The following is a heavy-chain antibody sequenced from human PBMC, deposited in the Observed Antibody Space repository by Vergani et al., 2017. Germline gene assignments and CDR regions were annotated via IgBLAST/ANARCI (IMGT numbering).Heavy chain of an antibody. CDR2: IIPILGIA. Sequence: QVQLVQSGAEVKKPGSSVKVSCKASGGTFSSYTISWVRQAPGQGLEWMGRIIPILGIANYAQKFQGSVTITADKSTSTAYMELSSLRSEDTAVYYCASLKATTSQNFDYWGQGTLVTVSS. J-gene: IGHJ4*02. D-gene: IGHD5-12*01. CDR3: ASLKATTSQNFDY. V-gene: IGHV1-69*02. CDR1: GGTFSSYT.